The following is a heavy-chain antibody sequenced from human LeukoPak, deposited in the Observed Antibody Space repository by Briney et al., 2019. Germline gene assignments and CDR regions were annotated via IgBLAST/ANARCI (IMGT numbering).Heavy chain of an antibody. V-gene: IGHV5-51*01. J-gene: IGHJ4*02. CDR2: IYPGDSDT. D-gene: IGHD2-2*02. CDR1: GYSFTSYW. Sequence: GQSLKISCKGSGYSFTSYWIGWVRQMPGKGLEWMGIIYPGDSDTRYSPSFQGQVTISADKSISTAYLQWSSLKASDTAMYYCVRGPHECSSTSCYTSYFDYWGQGTLVTVSS. CDR3: VRGPHECSSTSCYTSYFDY.